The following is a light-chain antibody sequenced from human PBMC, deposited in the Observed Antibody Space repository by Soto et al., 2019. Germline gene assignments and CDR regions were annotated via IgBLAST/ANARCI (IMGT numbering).Light chain of an antibody. CDR2: DNN. CDR1: NSKFGRNT. CDR3: AAWDDSLTGLNF. Sequence: QSVVSPPTSAAWAPGPRVALSCFGNNSKFGRNTVNWYQQLPGTAPNLLIYDNNRRPSGVPDRFSGSKSGTSASLAISGLQSEDEADYYCAAWDDSLTGLNFFGTGPKVPVL. V-gene: IGLV1-44*01. J-gene: IGLJ1*01.